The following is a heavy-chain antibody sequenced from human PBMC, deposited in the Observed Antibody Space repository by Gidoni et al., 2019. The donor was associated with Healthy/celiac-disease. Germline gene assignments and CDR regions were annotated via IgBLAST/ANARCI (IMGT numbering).Heavy chain of an antibody. CDR3: AREGTEITMVRYYYGMDV. J-gene: IGHJ6*02. CDR1: GYTFTSYG. D-gene: IGHD3-10*01. Sequence: QVQLVQSGAEVKKPGASVKVSCKASGYTFTSYGISWVRQAPGQGLEWMGWISAYNGNTNDAQKLQGRVTMTTDTSTSTGYMELRSLRSDDTAVYYCAREGTEITMVRYYYGMDVWGQGTTVTVSS. V-gene: IGHV1-18*01. CDR2: ISAYNGNT.